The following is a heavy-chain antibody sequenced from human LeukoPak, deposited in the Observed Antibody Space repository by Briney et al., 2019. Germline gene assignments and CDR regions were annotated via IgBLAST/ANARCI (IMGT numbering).Heavy chain of an antibody. CDR1: GFTLSNYW. CDR2: MNNDGRVI. Sequence: GGSLRLSCAASGFTLSNYWMHWVRQAPGKGLVWVSRMNNDGRVISYADSVKGRFTISRDNAKNTLYLQMNSLRAEDTAVYYCAREFEATGFWALDYWGQGTLVTASS. CDR3: AREFEATGFWALDY. J-gene: IGHJ4*02. V-gene: IGHV3-74*01. D-gene: IGHD3-16*01.